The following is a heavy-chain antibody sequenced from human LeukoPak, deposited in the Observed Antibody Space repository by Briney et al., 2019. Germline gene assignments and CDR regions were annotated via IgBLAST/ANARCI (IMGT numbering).Heavy chain of an antibody. V-gene: IGHV3-7*03. CDR3: AKEGKTRNWNYYQAKSVY. CDR1: GFTFSSYW. CDR2: IKQDGSEK. J-gene: IGHJ4*02. D-gene: IGHD1-7*01. Sequence: PGGSLRLSCAASGFTFSSYWMSWVRQAPGKGLEWVANIKQDGSEKYYVDSVKGRFTISRDNSKNTLSLQMNSLRAEDTAVYYCAKEGKTRNWNYYQAKSVYWGQGTLVTVSS.